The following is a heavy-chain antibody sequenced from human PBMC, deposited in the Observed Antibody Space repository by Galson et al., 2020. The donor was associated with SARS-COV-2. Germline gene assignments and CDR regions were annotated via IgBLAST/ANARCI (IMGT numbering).Heavy chain of an antibody. Sequence: SETLSLTCDVSGDSISSNHWWSWVRQPPGKGLEWLGEIFHSGNTNYNPTLKRRVTISVDNSKNQFSLNLSSVTAADTAIYYCARSQYCLGGSCSTFAYWGQGTLVTVSS. CDR1: GDSISSNHW. J-gene: IGHJ4*02. CDR2: IFHSGNT. D-gene: IGHD2-15*01. V-gene: IGHV4-4*02. CDR3: ARSQYCLGGSCSTFAY.